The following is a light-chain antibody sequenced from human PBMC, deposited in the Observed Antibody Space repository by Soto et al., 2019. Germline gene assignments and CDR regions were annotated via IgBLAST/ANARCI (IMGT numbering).Light chain of an antibody. CDR1: QSVSTW. Sequence: DAQMTQSPSTLSASVGDRVTITCRASQSVSTWLAWYQQKPGKAPKLLIYDASSSEDGVPSRFSGSGSGTEFTLTISSLQPDDFATYYCQQYNSYWRFGQGTKVEVK. CDR3: QQYNSYWR. V-gene: IGKV1-5*01. CDR2: DAS. J-gene: IGKJ1*01.